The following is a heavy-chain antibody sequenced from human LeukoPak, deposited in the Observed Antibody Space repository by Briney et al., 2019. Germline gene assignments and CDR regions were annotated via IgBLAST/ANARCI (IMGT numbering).Heavy chain of an antibody. CDR2: IRSKANSYAT. CDR3: AKLAKYFYGSETYYFFEH. Sequence: PGGSLRLSCAASGFTFSGSAMHWVRQASGKGLEWVGRIRSKANSYATAYAASVKGRFTISRDDSKNTAYLQMNSLRVEDTAVYYCAKLAKYFYGSETYYFFEHWGQGTPVTASS. V-gene: IGHV3-73*01. J-gene: IGHJ4*02. CDR1: GFTFSGSA. D-gene: IGHD3-10*01.